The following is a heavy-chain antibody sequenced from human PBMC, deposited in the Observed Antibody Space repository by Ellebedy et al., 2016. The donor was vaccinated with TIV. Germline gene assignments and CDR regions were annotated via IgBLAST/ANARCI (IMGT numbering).Heavy chain of an antibody. D-gene: IGHD5-18*01. CDR1: GGSFSGYY. V-gene: IGHV4-34*01. CDR2: INHIGTT. CDR3: ASGGAQLWLEWQY. Sequence: SETLSLTCAVYGGSFSGYYWSWIRQSPGKGLEWIGEINHIGTTTYNPSLKSRVTVSVDTSKKQFYLRLSSVTAADTAVYYCASGGAQLWLEWQYWGQGTLVTVSS. J-gene: IGHJ4*02.